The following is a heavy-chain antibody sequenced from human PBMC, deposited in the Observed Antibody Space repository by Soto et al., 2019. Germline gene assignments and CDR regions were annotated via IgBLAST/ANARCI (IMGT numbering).Heavy chain of an antibody. CDR1: GFTFSNYA. V-gene: IGHV3-30*04. CDR2: ISYDGRNN. D-gene: IGHD3-22*01. CDR3: AKDQESYYYDGSGYYYQDY. Sequence: GGSLRLSCAASGFTFSNYALHWVRQAPGKGLEWVAVISYDGRNNYYADSVKGRFTISRDNSKSTLYLQMNSLRPEDTAMYYCAKDQESYYYDGSGYYYQDYWGQGTLVTVSS. J-gene: IGHJ4*02.